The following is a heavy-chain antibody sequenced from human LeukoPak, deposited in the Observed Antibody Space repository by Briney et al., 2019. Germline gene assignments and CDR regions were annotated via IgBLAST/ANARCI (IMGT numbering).Heavy chain of an antibody. Sequence: GGSLRLFCAASGFIFDDHGLSWVRQAPGKGLEWVSSINWNGGSTGYADSVKGRFTISRDNAKNTLYLQMDSLRAEDTAVYYCVRGGYSSSCDYWGQGTLVTVSS. CDR3: VRGGYSSSCDY. CDR1: GFIFDDHG. CDR2: INWNGGST. J-gene: IGHJ4*02. D-gene: IGHD6-13*01. V-gene: IGHV3-20*04.